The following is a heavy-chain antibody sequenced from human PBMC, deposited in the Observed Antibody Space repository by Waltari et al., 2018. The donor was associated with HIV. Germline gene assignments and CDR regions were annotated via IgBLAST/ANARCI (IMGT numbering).Heavy chain of an antibody. Sequence: EVQLVESGGGLVKPGGSLRLSCAASGFTFSNAWMIWVRQAPGKGLEWIGRIKSKTDGGTIDYGTPVKGRFTISRDDSKNMLYLQMNSLETEDTALYYCITWQVGSSWGQGTLVTVSS. D-gene: IGHD2-2*01. CDR1: GFTFSNAW. CDR2: IKSKTDGGTI. CDR3: ITWQVGSS. J-gene: IGHJ4*02. V-gene: IGHV3-15*01.